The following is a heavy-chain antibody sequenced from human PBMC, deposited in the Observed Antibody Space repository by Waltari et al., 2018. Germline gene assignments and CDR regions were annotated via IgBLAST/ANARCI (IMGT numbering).Heavy chain of an antibody. CDR1: GFTFTTYG. D-gene: IGHD6-6*01. CDR2: YSYDGSNK. CDR3: AKDSAGNSGSSDY. J-gene: IGHJ4*02. V-gene: IGHV3-30*18. Sequence: QVRLVESGGGVVQPGRSLRLSCAASGFTFTTYGMHWVRQAPGKGLELVAVYSYDGSNKDYADSVRGRFTISRDISTNTLYLQMNSLRAEDTAVYYCAKDSAGNSGSSDYWGQGTLVIVSS.